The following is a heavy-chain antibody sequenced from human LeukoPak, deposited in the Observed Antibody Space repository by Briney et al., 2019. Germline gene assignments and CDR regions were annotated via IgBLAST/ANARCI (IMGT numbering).Heavy chain of an antibody. Sequence: GGSLRLSCAASGFTFSSYAMSWVRQAPGKGLEWVSVIYSGGSTYYADSVKGRFTISRDNSKNTLYLQMNSLRAEDTAVYYCARDVPYISWGQGTLVTVSS. J-gene: IGHJ4*02. CDR3: ARDVPYIS. D-gene: IGHD3-16*01. V-gene: IGHV3-53*01. CDR2: IYSGGST. CDR1: GFTFSSYA.